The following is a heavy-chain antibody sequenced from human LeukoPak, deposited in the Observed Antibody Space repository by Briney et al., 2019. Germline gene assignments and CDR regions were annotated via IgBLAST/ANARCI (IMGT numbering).Heavy chain of an antibody. J-gene: IGHJ4*02. V-gene: IGHV1-69*13. Sequence: SVKVSCKASGGTFSSYATSWVRQAPGQGLEWMGGIIPIFGTANYAQKFQGRVTITADESTSTAYMELSSLRSEDTAVYYCARGGYSYGYGYYFDYWGQGTLVTVSS. CDR1: GGTFSSYA. D-gene: IGHD5-18*01. CDR3: ARGGYSYGYGYYFDY. CDR2: IIPIFGTA.